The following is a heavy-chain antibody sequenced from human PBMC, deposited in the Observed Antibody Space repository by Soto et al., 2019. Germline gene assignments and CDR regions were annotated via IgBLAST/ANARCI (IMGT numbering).Heavy chain of an antibody. CDR2: ISAHNGNT. J-gene: IGHJ4*02. Sequence: QVHLVQSGAEVKKPGASVKVSCKGSGYAFTTYGITWVRQAPGQGLEWMGWISAHNGNTNYAQKLQGRVTVTRDTSTSSAYMELRSLRSDDTAVYYCARGRYGDYWGQGALVTVSS. CDR3: ARGRYGDY. V-gene: IGHV1-18*01. D-gene: IGHD1-1*01. CDR1: GYAFTTYG.